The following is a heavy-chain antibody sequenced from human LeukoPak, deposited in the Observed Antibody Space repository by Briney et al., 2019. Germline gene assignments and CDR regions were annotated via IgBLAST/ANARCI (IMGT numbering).Heavy chain of an antibody. CDR3: ARVKFWFGELSSAYFDY. V-gene: IGHV4-59*01. CDR2: FYYDGSA. Sequence: SETLSLTCTVSGGSITSDYWSWIRQPPGKGLEYIGYFYYDGSANYNPSLKSRLTISVDTSRNQFSLKLSSVTAADTAVYYCARVKFWFGELSSAYFDYWGQGTLVTVSS. J-gene: IGHJ4*02. D-gene: IGHD3-10*01. CDR1: GGSITSDY.